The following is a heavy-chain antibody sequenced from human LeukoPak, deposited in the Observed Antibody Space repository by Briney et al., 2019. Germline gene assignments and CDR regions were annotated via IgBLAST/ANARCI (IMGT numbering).Heavy chain of an antibody. J-gene: IGHJ6*03. CDR1: GGSFSGYY. CDR3: AGDPYYYYYMDV. CDR2: INHSGST. V-gene: IGHV4-34*01. Sequence: SETLSLTCAVYGGSFSGYYWSWIRQPPGKGLEWLGEINHSGSTNYNPSLKSRVTISVDTSKNQFSLKLSSVTAADTAVYYCAGDPYYYYYMDVWGKGTTVTVSS.